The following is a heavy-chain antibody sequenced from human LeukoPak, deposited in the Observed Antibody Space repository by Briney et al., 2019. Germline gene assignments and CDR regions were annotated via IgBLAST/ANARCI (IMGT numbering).Heavy chain of an antibody. CDR1: GGSISSSSYY. CDR3: ARLYYYYYYMDV. V-gene: IGHV4-39*01. Sequence: SETLSLTCTVSGGSISSSSYYWGWLRQPPGQGLEWIVTIYYSGSTYYSPSLKSRVTISVDTSQNQFSLTMYSVTAAVTAVYYCARLYYYYYYMDVWGKGTTVTVSS. CDR2: IYYSGST. J-gene: IGHJ6*03.